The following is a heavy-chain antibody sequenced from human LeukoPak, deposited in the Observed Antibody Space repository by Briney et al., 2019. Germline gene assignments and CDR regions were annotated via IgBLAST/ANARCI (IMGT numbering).Heavy chain of an antibody. J-gene: IGHJ4*02. V-gene: IGHV3-53*05. CDR3: AKSGGRSGEYYFDY. D-gene: IGHD3-10*01. CDR1: GFTVSSNY. Sequence: PGGSLRLSCAASGFTVSSNYMSWVRQAPGKGLEWVSVIYSGGSTYYADSVKGRFTISRDNSKNTLYLQMNSLRAEDTAVYYCAKSGGRSGEYYFDYWGQGTLVTVSS. CDR2: IYSGGST.